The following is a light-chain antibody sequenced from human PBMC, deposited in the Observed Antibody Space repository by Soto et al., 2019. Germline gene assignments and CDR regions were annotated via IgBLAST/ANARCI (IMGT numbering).Light chain of an antibody. V-gene: IGLV2-14*01. CDR3: CSDTSGSTRI. CDR2: DVN. Sequence: QSVLTQPASVSGSPGQSITISCTGTSSGVGHYNYVSWYQQYPGKAPKLMIYDVNTRPSGVSNRFSGSKSGNTASLTISGLEAEDDADYYCCSDTSGSTRIFGGGTKVTVL. CDR1: SSGVGHYNY. J-gene: IGLJ2*01.